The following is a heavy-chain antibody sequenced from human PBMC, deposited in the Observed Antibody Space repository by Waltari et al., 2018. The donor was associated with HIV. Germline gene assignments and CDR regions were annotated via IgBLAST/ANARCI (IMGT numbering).Heavy chain of an antibody. V-gene: IGHV1-46*01. D-gene: IGHD4-17*01. CDR2: INPSGGST. Sequence: QVQLVQSGAEVKKPGASVKVSCKASGYTFTSYYMHWVRQAPGQGLEWMGIINPSGGSTSYAQKVQGRVTMTRDTSTSTVYMELSSLRSEDTAVYYCASRDYKGGFDYWGQGTLVTVSS. CDR1: GYTFTSYY. J-gene: IGHJ4*02. CDR3: ASRDYKGGFDY.